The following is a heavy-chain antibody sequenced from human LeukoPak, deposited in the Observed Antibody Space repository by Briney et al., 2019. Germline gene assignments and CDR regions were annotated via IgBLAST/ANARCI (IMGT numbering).Heavy chain of an antibody. J-gene: IGHJ4*02. V-gene: IGHV4-30-2*01. CDR3: ASSHYDILTGYYTLGY. D-gene: IGHD3-9*01. CDR2: IYHSGST. CDR1: GGSISSGGYS. Sequence: SETLSLTCAVSGGSISSGGYSWSWIRQPPGKGLEWIGYIYHSGSTYYNPSLKSRVTISVDRSKNQFSLKLSSVTAADTAVYYCASSHYDILTGYYTLGYWGQGTLVTVSS.